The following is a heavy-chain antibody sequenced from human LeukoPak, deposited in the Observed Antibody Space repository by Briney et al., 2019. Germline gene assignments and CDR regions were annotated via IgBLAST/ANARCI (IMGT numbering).Heavy chain of an antibody. CDR2: IKQDGSEK. CDR1: GFTFSSYW. Sequence: GGSLRLSCAASGFTFSSYWMSWVRQAPGKGLEWVANIKQDGSEKYYVDSVKGRFTISRDNAKNSLYLQMNSLRAEDTAVYYCARDKRFGEFPNWIDPWGQGTLVTVSS. V-gene: IGHV3-7*01. D-gene: IGHD3-10*01. CDR3: ARDKRFGEFPNWIDP. J-gene: IGHJ5*02.